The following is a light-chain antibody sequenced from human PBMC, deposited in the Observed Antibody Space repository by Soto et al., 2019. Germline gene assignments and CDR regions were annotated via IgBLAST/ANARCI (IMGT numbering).Light chain of an antibody. CDR3: SSYTSSSPYV. J-gene: IGLJ1*01. V-gene: IGLV2-14*01. Sequence: SALTQPASVSGSPGQSITISCTGTSSDVGGYNYVSWYQQHPGKAPKLMIYEVRNRPSGVSNRFSGSKSGNTASLTISGLQAEDEADYYCSSYTSSSPYVFGTGTKLTVL. CDR1: SSDVGGYNY. CDR2: EVR.